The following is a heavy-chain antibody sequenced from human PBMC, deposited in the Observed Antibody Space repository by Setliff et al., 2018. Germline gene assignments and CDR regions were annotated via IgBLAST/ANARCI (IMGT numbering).Heavy chain of an antibody. CDR2: IGHTGSI. D-gene: IGHD2-21*02. CDR1: GYSISSGYI. V-gene: IGHV4-38-2*02. CDR3: ARDLGHGGDSDY. J-gene: IGHJ4*02. Sequence: SLTCTASGYSISSGYIWGWIRQPPGKGLEWVGNIGHTGSINYNPSLKSRLTISRDTSKNQVSLKLNSVTATDTAVYYCARDLGHGGDSDYWGQGIQVTVSS.